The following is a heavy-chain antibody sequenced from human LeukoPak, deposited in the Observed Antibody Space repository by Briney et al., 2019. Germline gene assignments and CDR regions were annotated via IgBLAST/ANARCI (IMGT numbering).Heavy chain of an antibody. J-gene: IGHJ4*02. V-gene: IGHV3-48*02. CDR2: ISSSTT. CDR1: GFTFSSYS. Sequence: GGSLRRSCAASGFTFSSYSMNWVRQAPGKGLEWVSYISSSTTYYADSVKGRFTISRDNAKKSLYLQMKSLRDEDTAVYYCARGAIGGSYFFDYWGPGTPVTVSS. CDR3: ARGAIGGSYFFDY. D-gene: IGHD1-26*01.